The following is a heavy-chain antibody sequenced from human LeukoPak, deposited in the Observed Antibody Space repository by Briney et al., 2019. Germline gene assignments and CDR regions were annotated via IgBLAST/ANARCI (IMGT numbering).Heavy chain of an antibody. CDR3: ARDRIAAADRSRGYDRDWYFDL. Sequence: ASVKVSCKASGYTFTSYYMHWVRQAPGQGLGWMGIINPSGGSTSYAQKFQGRVAMTRDTSTSTVYMELSSLRSEDTAVYYCARDRIAAADRSRGYDRDWYFDLWGRGTLVTVSS. CDR2: INPSGGST. D-gene: IGHD6-13*01. CDR1: GYTFTSYY. J-gene: IGHJ2*01. V-gene: IGHV1-46*01.